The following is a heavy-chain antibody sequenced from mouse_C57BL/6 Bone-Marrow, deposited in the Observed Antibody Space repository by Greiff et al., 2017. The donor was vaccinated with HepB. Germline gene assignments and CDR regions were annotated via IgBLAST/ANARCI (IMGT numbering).Heavy chain of an antibody. CDR1: GYTFTSYW. CDR3: ARRRGSSYDSYYAMDY. V-gene: IGHV1-64*01. CDR2: IHPNSGST. J-gene: IGHJ4*01. Sequence: VHLVESGAELVKPGASVKLSCKASGYTFTSYWMHWAKQRPGQGLEWIGMIHPNSGSTNYNEKFKSKATLTVDKSSSTAYMQLSSLTSEDSAVYYCARRRGSSYDSYYAMDYWGQGTSVTVSS. D-gene: IGHD1-1*01.